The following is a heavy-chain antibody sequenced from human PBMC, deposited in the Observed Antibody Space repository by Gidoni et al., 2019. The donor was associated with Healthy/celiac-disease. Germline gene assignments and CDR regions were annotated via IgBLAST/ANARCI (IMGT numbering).Heavy chain of an antibody. CDR1: GYTFTSYG. V-gene: IGHV1-18*01. CDR2: ISAYNCNT. CDR3: ARDPGWFGELQLDY. D-gene: IGHD3-10*01. Sequence: QVQLVQSGAEVKKPGASVTVSCKASGYTFTSYGISWVRQAPGQGLGWMGWISAYNCNTDYAQKLQGRVTMTTDTSTSTAYMELRSLGSDDTAVYYCARDPGWFGELQLDYWGQGTLVTVSS. J-gene: IGHJ4*02.